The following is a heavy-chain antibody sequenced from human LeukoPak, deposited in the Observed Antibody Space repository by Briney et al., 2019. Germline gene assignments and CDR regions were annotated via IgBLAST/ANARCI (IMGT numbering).Heavy chain of an antibody. V-gene: IGHV1-46*01. Sequence: ASVKVSCKASGYTFTSYYMHWVRQAPGQGLEWMGIINPSGGSTSYAQKFQGRVTMTRDTSTSTVYMELSSLRSEDTAVYYCARASPIVVPAAIRMTGTFDYWGQGTLVTVSS. CDR3: ARASPIVVPAAIRMTGTFDY. CDR2: INPSGGST. D-gene: IGHD2-2*02. CDR1: GYTFTSYY. J-gene: IGHJ4*02.